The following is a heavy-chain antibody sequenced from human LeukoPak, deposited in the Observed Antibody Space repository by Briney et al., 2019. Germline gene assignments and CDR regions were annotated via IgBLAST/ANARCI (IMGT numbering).Heavy chain of an antibody. V-gene: IGHV4-4*07. CDR2: IYTSGST. D-gene: IGHD3-10*01. J-gene: IGHJ4*02. CDR3: ARELYWYGSGSYYDY. CDR1: GGSISTYY. Sequence: SETLSLTCTVSGGSISTYYWSWIRQPAGKGLEWIGRIYTSGSTNYNPSLKSRVTMSVDTSKNQFSLKLSSVTAADTAVYYCARELYWYGSGSYYDYWGQGTLVTVSS.